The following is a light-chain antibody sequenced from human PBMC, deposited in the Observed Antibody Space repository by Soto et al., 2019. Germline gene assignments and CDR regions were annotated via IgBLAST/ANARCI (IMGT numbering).Light chain of an antibody. V-gene: IGLV2-23*02. CDR1: TSDIGAYDY. Sequence: QSVLAQPASVSGSPGQSITIPCTGTTSDIGAYDYVSWYQQHPGKVPKLIIFEVTKRPSGFSSRFSGSKSGNTASLTISGLQAEDEADYYCCSYAGSSTSYVFGTGTKVTVL. CDR2: EVT. CDR3: CSYAGSSTSYV. J-gene: IGLJ1*01.